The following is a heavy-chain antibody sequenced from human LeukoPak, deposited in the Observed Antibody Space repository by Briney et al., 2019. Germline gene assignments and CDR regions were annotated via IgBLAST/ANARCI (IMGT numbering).Heavy chain of an antibody. D-gene: IGHD2-2*01. CDR2: IHYSGST. V-gene: IGHV4-39*01. J-gene: IGHJ4*02. CDR1: GDSISSGNFD. CDR3: ARRSGGSSNFGH. Sequence: KPSETLSLTCTVSGDSISSGNFDWTWIRQPPGKGLEWIGNIHYSGSTYYKPSLKSRVTISVDTSKNQFSLKLSSVTAADTAIHYCARRSGGSSNFGHWGQGILVTVSS.